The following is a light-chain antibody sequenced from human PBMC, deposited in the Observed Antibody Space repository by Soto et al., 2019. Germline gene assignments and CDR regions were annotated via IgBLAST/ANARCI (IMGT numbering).Light chain of an antibody. Sequence: DIQMTQSPSTLSASVGDRVTITCRASQSISSWLAWYQQKPGQAPKLLIYKASTLQSGVPSRFGGSGSGKEFTLAISSLQPDDSATYYCQQYNDNWTFGQGTKVEIK. CDR1: QSISSW. CDR3: QQYNDNWT. V-gene: IGKV1-5*03. CDR2: KAS. J-gene: IGKJ1*01.